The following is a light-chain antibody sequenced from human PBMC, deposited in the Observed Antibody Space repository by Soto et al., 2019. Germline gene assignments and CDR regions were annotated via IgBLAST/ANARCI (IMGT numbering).Light chain of an antibody. Sequence: EIVMTQYPATLSVSPGERATLSCRASQSVSSNLAWYQQQPGQAPRLLISGASTRATGIPARFSGSGSGTEFTLTISSLQPEDFATYYCQQLNSYPRTFAGGTKVDI. CDR2: GAS. CDR1: QSVSSN. CDR3: QQLNSYPRT. J-gene: IGKJ4*01. V-gene: IGKV3-15*01.